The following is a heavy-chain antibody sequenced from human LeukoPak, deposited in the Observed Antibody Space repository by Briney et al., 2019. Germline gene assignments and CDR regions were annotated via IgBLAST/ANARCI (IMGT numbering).Heavy chain of an antibody. CDR2: VSYDGSYK. J-gene: IGHJ5*02. V-gene: IGHV3-30-3*01. CDR3: AKALSEYSSSSDRFDP. Sequence: GGSLRLSCAASGFTFSNYVLHWVRQAPGKGLECVAIVSYDGSYKCYAESVKGRFTISRDNSKNTLYLQMNSLRAEDTAVYYCAKALSEYSSSSDRFDPWGQGTLVTVSS. CDR1: GFTFSNYV. D-gene: IGHD6-6*01.